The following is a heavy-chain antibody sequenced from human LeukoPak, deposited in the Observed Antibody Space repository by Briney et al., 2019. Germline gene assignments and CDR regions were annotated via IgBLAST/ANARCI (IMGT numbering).Heavy chain of an antibody. Sequence: PGGSLRLSCAASGFTFSSYAMSWVRQAPGKGLEWVSAISGSGGSTYYADSVKGRFTISRDNSKNTLYLQMNSLRAEDTAVYHCAKDRYSYGQYSGYDRYFDYWGQGTLVTVSS. J-gene: IGHJ4*02. D-gene: IGHD5-12*01. CDR2: ISGSGGST. CDR3: AKDRYSYGQYSGYDRYFDY. CDR1: GFTFSSYA. V-gene: IGHV3-23*01.